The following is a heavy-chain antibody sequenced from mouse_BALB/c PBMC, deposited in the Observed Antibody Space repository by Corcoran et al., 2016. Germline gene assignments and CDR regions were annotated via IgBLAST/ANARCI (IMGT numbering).Heavy chain of an antibody. CDR2: INPRSGGT. CDR1: GYRFTDYN. V-gene: IGHV1-18*01. Sequence: EVLLQQSGPELVKPGASVKIPCKASGYRFTDYNMDWVRQSHGKSLEWIGDINPRSGGTIYNNTFKGKATLTVDKSSSTAYMELHSLTSEDTAVYYCARWGITTYDCWGQGTSVTVSS. CDR3: ARWGITTYDC. J-gene: IGHJ2*03. D-gene: IGHD1-1*01.